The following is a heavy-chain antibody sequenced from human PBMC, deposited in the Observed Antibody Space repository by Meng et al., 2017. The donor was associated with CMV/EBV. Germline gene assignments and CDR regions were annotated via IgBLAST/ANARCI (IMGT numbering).Heavy chain of an antibody. D-gene: IGHD6-19*01. CDR1: GFTFSSYA. CDR3: ARDGDGMSHLLAVAYYYYGMDV. J-gene: IGHJ6*02. CDR2: ISYGGSNK. Sequence: GGSLRLSCAASGFTFSSYAMHWVRHAPGKGLEWVAVISYGGSNKYYADSVKGRFTISRDNSKNTLYLQMNSLRAEDTAVYYCARDGDGMSHLLAVAYYYYGMDVWGQGTTVTVSS. V-gene: IGHV3-30*04.